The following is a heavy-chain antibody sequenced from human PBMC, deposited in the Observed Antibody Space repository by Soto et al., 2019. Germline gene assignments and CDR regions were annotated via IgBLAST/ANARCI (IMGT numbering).Heavy chain of an antibody. CDR2: ISAYNGNT. V-gene: IGHV1-18*01. CDR3: ARLIGNSWLDS. D-gene: IGHD3-16*01. Sequence: GASVKVSCKASGYTFTSYGISWVRQAPGQGHEWMGWISAYNGNTNYAQKLQGRVTIKPDTSNNQLSLQLNSVTPYDTAVYYCARLIGNSWLDSWGQGILVTVSS. J-gene: IGHJ5*01. CDR1: GYTFTSYG.